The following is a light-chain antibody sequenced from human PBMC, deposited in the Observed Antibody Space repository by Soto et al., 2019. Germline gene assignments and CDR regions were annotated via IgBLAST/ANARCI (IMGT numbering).Light chain of an antibody. V-gene: IGLV2-23*01. J-gene: IGLJ2*01. CDR3: CSYAGGNTWV. CDR1: SSDVGTYNL. CDR2: EDN. Sequence: QSALTQPASVSGSPGQSITISCTGSSSDVGTYNLVSWYQQHPGKAPKLIIYEDNKRPSGVSNRFSGSKSGNTASLTIAGLQAGDEADYYCCSYAGGNTWVFGGGTQLTVL.